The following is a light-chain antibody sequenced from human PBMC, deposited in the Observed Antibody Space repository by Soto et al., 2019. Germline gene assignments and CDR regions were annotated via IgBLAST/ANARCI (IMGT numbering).Light chain of an antibody. CDR1: HSFNNW. J-gene: IGKJ1*01. V-gene: IGKV1-5*03. CDR2: RAT. CDR3: QQYNSYSWT. Sequence: DIQMTQSPSTLSASVGDTVTITCRASHSFNNWLAWYQQKPGGAPKFLIYRATTLERGVSSRFSGGGSGTEFTLTISSLQPDDAATYYCQQYNSYSWTFGQGTKGEIK.